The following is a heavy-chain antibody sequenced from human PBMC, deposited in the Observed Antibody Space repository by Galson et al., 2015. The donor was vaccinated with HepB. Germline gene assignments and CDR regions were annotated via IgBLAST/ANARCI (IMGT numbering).Heavy chain of an antibody. J-gene: IGHJ5*02. D-gene: IGHD6-19*01. CDR2: ISDSGGST. CDR1: GFSFRFYA. V-gene: IGHV3-23*01. CDR3: ARDNGGWGLDP. Sequence: SLRLSCAASGFSFRFYAMSWVRQAPGKGLEWVSGISDSGGSTYYADSVKGRFIISRDNAKNSLYLQMNSLRPEDTAVYYCARDNGGWGLDPWGQGTLVTVSS.